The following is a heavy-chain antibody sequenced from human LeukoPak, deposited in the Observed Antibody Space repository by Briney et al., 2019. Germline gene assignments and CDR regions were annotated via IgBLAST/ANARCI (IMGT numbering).Heavy chain of an antibody. D-gene: IGHD2-15*01. CDR3: ASDGGS. Sequence: PSETLSLTCTVSGGSIRSYYWSWTRQPPGKGLEWIGYIYYSGSTNYNPSLKSRVTISVDTSKNQFSLKLSSVTAADTAVYYCASDGGSWGQGTLVTVSS. J-gene: IGHJ5*02. CDR1: GGSIRSYY. CDR2: IYYSGST. V-gene: IGHV4-59*01.